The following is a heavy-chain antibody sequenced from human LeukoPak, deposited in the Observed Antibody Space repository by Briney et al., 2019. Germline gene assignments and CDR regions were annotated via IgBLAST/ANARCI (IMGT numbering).Heavy chain of an antibody. J-gene: IGHJ4*02. Sequence: TGGSLRLSCAASGFTFSRSAMHWVRQAPGKGLVWVSRINSDGISTGYADSVKGRFTVSRDNAKKTLYLQMNSLRAEDTAVYYCARDVGNFDYWGQGTLVTVSS. CDR1: GFTFSRSA. CDR3: ARDVGNFDY. V-gene: IGHV3-74*01. CDR2: INSDGIST.